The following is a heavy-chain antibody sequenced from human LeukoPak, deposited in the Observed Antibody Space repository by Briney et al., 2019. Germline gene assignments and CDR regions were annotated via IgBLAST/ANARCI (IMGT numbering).Heavy chain of an antibody. Sequence: PSETLSLTCTVSASISSYYWSWIRQPPGKGVEWIGYIYYSGSTNYNPSLKSRVTISLDTSKNQLSLELSSVTAADTAVYYCARSYWNYVNYWGQGTQVTVSS. CDR2: IYYSGST. J-gene: IGHJ4*02. CDR3: ARSYWNYVNY. V-gene: IGHV4-59*01. CDR1: ASISSYY. D-gene: IGHD1-7*01.